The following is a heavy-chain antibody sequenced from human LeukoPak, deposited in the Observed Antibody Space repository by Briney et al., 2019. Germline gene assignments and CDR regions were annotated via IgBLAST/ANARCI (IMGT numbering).Heavy chain of an antibody. D-gene: IGHD2-2*01. V-gene: IGHV5-51*01. J-gene: IGHJ4*02. CDR3: ARHLSSTGGCCYVDY. Sequence: LAESLKISCTTSGYSFTTYWIGWVRQVAGKDLEWMGIIYPGDSDTRYSPSFEGQITISADKSTSTAYLQWSRLKASDTATYYCARHLSSTGGCCYVDYWGQGTLVTVSS. CDR1: GYSFTTYW. CDR2: IYPGDSDT.